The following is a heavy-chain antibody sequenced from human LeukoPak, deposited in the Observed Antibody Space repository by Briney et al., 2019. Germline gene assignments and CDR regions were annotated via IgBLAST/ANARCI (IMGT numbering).Heavy chain of an antibody. D-gene: IGHD2-2*01. CDR2: IYHSGST. V-gene: IGHV4-38-2*01. CDR3: ARLPLTGYFDY. J-gene: IGHJ4*02. CDR1: GYSISSGYY. Sequence: SETLSLTCAVSGYSISSGYYWGWIRQPPGKGLEWIGSIYHSGSTYYNPSLKSRVTISVDTPKNQFSLKLSSVTAAGTAVYYCARLPLTGYFDYWGQGTLVTVSS.